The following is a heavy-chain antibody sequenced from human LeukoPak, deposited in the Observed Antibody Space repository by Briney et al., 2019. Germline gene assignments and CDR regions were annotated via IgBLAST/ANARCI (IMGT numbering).Heavy chain of an antibody. J-gene: IGHJ4*02. Sequence: PSETLSLTCTVSGYSISSGYYWGWIRQPPGKGLEWIGSIYHSGSTYYNPSLKSRVTISVDTSKNQFSLKLSSVTAADTAVYYCARDRRVRGVIYFDYWGQGTLVTVSS. CDR3: ARDRRVRGVIYFDY. CDR2: IYHSGST. V-gene: IGHV4-38-2*02. CDR1: GYSISSGYY. D-gene: IGHD3-10*01.